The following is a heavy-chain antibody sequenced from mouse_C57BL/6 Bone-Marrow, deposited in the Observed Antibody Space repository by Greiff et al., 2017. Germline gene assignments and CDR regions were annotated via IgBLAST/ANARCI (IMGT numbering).Heavy chain of an antibody. CDR2: INPNNGGT. J-gene: IGHJ4*01. CDR3: AYLLLPPYYAMDY. V-gene: IGHV1-26*01. D-gene: IGHD1-1*01. CDR1: GYTFTDYY. Sequence: EVQLQQSGPELVKPGASVKISCKASGYTFTDYYMNWVKQSHGKSLEWIGDINPNNGGTSYNQKFKGKATLTVDKSSSTAYMELRSLTSEDSAVYYCAYLLLPPYYAMDYGGQGTSVTVSS.